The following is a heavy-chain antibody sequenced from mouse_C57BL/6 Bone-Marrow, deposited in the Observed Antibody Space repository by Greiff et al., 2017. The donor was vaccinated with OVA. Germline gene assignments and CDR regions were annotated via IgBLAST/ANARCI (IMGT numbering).Heavy chain of an antibody. V-gene: IGHV3-6*01. J-gene: IGHJ2*01. CDR1: GYSITSGYY. CDR2: ISYDGSN. Sequence: ESGPGLVKPSQSLSLTCSVTGYSITSGYYWNWIRQFPGNKLEWMGYISYDGSNNYNPSLKNRISITRDTSKNQFFLKLNSVTTEDTATYYCAREELPTRDYFDYWGQGTTLTVSS. CDR3: AREELPTRDYFDY. D-gene: IGHD2-12*01.